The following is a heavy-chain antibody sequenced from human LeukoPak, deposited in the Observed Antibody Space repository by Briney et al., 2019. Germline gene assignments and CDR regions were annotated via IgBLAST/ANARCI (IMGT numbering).Heavy chain of an antibody. J-gene: IGHJ4*02. V-gene: IGHV3-21*01. CDR1: GFTFSSYS. CDR3: ARDLTTVTTAFFVY. CDR2: ISSSSRYT. D-gene: IGHD4-11*01. Sequence: PGGSLRLSRAASGFTFSSYSMNWVRQAPGRGLEWVSSISSSSRYTYYADSVKGRFTISRDNAKNSLYLQMNSLRAEDTAVYYCARDLTTVTTAFFVYWGQGTLVTVSS.